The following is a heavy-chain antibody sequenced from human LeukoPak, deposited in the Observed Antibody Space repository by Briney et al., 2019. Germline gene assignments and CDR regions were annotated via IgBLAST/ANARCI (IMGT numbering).Heavy chain of an antibody. Sequence: SETLSLTCTVSGGSISSYYWSWIRQPPGKGLEWIGHIYYSGSTNYNPSLKSRVTISVDTSKNQFSLKLSSVTAADTAVYYCARGRIVVVVAATSSGTDDYYYYYYGMDVWGQGTTVTVSS. D-gene: IGHD2-15*01. CDR3: ARGRIVVVVAATSSGTDDYYYYYYGMDV. J-gene: IGHJ6*02. V-gene: IGHV4-59*12. CDR1: GGSISSYY. CDR2: IYYSGST.